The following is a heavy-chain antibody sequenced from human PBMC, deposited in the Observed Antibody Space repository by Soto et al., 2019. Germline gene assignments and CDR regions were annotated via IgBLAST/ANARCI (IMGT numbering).Heavy chain of an antibody. Sequence: XSVKVSSQAPEPAFMNLDIILGREATGQGLEWIGCMNPNSGNTGYALKFQGRVSMTRNTSIYTVYLELNILASVDTAVYYCVRMASNETLDWFDPWGQGTLVIVSS. CDR3: VRMASNETLDWFDP. CDR2: MNPNSGNT. CDR1: EPAFMNLD. J-gene: IGHJ5*02. V-gene: IGHV1-8*01. D-gene: IGHD3-16*01.